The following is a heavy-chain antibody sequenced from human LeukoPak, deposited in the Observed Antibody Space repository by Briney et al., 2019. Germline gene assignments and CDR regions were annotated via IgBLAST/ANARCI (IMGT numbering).Heavy chain of an antibody. CDR2: VDHTGST. J-gene: IGHJ6*03. Sequence: SETLSLTRTVSGGSISSYYWSWIRQPPGKGLEWIGYVDHTGSTNFNPSLNGRVSISRDTSKNLFSLRLRSVTAADTAVYFCARGRVSSSTWYSTYYYYFYMDVWGKGTTVTVSS. D-gene: IGHD1-1*01. V-gene: IGHV4-59*01. CDR1: GGSISSYY. CDR3: ARGRVSSSTWYSTYYYYFYMDV.